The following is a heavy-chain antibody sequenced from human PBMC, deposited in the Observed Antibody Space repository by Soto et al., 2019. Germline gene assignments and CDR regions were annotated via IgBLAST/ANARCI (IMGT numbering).Heavy chain of an antibody. J-gene: IGHJ1*01. D-gene: IGHD6-19*01. V-gene: IGHV3-48*02. CDR1: GFTFSNYG. Sequence: EVQLVESGGGLVQPGGSPRLSCAASGFTFSNYGMNWVRQAPGKGLEWVSYISSSSSTIYYADSVKGRFTISRDNAKNSLYMQMNSLRDGDTAVYYCARGAGSDYAQHWGQGTLVTVSS. CDR3: ARGAGSDYAQH. CDR2: ISSSSSTI.